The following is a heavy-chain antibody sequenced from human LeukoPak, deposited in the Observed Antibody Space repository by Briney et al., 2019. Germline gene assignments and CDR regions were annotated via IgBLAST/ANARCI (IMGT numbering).Heavy chain of an antibody. Sequence: SQTLSLTCTVSGGSISSGGYYWSWIRQHPGKGLEWIGYIYYSGSTYYNPSLKSRVTISVDTSKNQFSLKLSSVTAADTAVYYCARGYYYGSGSYYSFFDYWGQGTLVTVSS. V-gene: IGHV4-31*03. J-gene: IGHJ4*02. D-gene: IGHD3-10*01. CDR2: IYYSGST. CDR3: ARGYYYGSGSYYSFFDY. CDR1: GGSISSGGYY.